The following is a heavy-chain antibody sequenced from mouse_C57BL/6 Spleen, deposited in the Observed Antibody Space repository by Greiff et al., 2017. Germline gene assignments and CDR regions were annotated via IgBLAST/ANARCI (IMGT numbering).Heavy chain of an antibody. CDR2: INPNNGGT. D-gene: IGHD2-3*01. Sequence: VQLQQSGPELVKPGASVKISCKASGYTFTDYYMNWVKQSHGKSLEWIGDINPNNGGTSYNQKFKGKATLTVDKSSSTAYMELRSLASEDSAVYYCARFPDGGYYGEYYFDYWGQGTTLTVSS. V-gene: IGHV1-26*01. CDR1: GYTFTDYY. J-gene: IGHJ2*01. CDR3: ARFPDGGYYGEYYFDY.